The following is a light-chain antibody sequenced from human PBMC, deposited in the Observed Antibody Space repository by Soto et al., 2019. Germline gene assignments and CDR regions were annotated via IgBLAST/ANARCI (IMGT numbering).Light chain of an antibody. J-gene: IGLJ1*01. CDR2: DVS. CDR1: SSDVGGYKY. V-gene: IGLV2-14*03. CDR3: SAYTSSSSYV. Sequence: QSALTQPASVSGSPGQSITISCTGTSSDVGGYKYVSWYQQYPGKAPKLMIYDVSNRPSGVSNRFSGSKSGNTASLTISGLQAEDVADYYCSAYTSSSSYVFGTGTKVTV.